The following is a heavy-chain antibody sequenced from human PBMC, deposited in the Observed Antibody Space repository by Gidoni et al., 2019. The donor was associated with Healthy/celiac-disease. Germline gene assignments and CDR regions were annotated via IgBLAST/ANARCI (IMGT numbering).Heavy chain of an antibody. J-gene: IGHJ4*02. CDR3: ARVSSTAMVNYYFDY. V-gene: IGHV3-48*02. CDR2: ISSSSSTI. CDR1: GFTFRSYS. D-gene: IGHD5-18*01. Sequence: EVQLVESGGGLVQPGGSLRLSCAASGFTFRSYSMNWVRQAPGKGLEWVSYISSSSSTIYYADSVKGRFTISRDNAKNSLYLQMNSLRDEDTAVYYCARVSSTAMVNYYFDYWGQGTLVTVSS.